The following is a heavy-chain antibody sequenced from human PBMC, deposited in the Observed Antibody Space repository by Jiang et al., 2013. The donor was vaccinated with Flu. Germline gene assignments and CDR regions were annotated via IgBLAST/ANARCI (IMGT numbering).Heavy chain of an antibody. J-gene: IGHJ4*02. V-gene: IGHV4-38-2*01. CDR2: VYYDGTT. D-gene: IGHD6-19*01. Sequence: ISSGHYWGWIRQPQEGPEWIGSVYYDGTTEYSPALKSRVNLSVDTSKNRFSLKLSSVTAADTAVYYCATLSSDSDGSPFDYWGQGTLVTVSS. CDR1: ISSGHY. CDR3: ATLSSDSDGSPFDY.